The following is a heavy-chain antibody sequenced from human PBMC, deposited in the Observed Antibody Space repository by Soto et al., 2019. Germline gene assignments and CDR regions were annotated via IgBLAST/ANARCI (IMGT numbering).Heavy chain of an antibody. CDR2: IYYSGST. D-gene: IGHD2-2*01. V-gene: IGHV4-30-4*01. CDR1: GGSISSAAYY. J-gene: IGHJ4*02. CDR3: ARADGYAFDY. Sequence: QVQLQESGPGLVKPSETLSLTCTVSGGSISSAAYYWSWVRQPPGKGLEWIGYIYYSGSTYYNPSLKSLVAISFDTSNNQFSLKLSSVTAADTAVYYCARADGYAFDYWGQGTLVTVSS.